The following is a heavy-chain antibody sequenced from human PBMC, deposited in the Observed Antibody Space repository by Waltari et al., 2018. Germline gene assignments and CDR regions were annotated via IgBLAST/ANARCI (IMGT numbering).Heavy chain of an antibody. Sequence: VQLQESGPGLVKPSETLSLSCDVSGDSITSHFWSWIRQAPGKGLEWLGYMYFSVNHKYNPSIKSRVTISIDTSKNHFSLNLRSVTAADTAIYYCARLPRGSVIIGAFDIWGQGTQVTVSS. V-gene: IGHV4-59*11. D-gene: IGHD3-22*01. CDR3: ARLPRGSVIIGAFDI. J-gene: IGHJ3*02. CDR1: GDSITSHF. CDR2: MYFSVNH.